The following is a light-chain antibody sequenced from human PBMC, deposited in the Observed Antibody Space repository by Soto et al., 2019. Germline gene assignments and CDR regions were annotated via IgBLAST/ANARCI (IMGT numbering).Light chain of an antibody. CDR2: GAS. J-gene: IGKJ1*01. CDR1: QSVSSY. V-gene: IGKV3-15*01. Sequence: EILMTQSPATLSVSPGERVTLSCRASQSVSSYLAWYQQKPGQPPRLLIYGASTRATGIPDRFSGSGSGTDFTLTISRLEPEDFAVYYCQLAFAQGTKVDIK. CDR3: QLA.